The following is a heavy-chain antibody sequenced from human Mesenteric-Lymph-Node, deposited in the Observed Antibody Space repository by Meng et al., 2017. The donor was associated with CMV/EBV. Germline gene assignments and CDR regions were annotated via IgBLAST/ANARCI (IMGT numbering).Heavy chain of an antibody. Sequence: GESLKISCAASGFTFSDYYMSWIRQAPGKGLEWVSYISGSGGTIYYADSVKGRFTISRDNAKNSLYLQMDSLRAEDTAVYYCARRVGALFDAFDIWGQGTLVTVSS. D-gene: IGHD1-26*01. CDR1: GFTFSDYY. CDR3: ARRVGALFDAFDI. V-gene: IGHV3-11*01. CDR2: ISGSGGTI. J-gene: IGHJ3*02.